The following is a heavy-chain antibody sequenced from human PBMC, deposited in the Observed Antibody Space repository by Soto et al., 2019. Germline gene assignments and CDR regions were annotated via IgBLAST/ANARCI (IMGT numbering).Heavy chain of an antibody. CDR1: GGSIKSDYY. CDR2: KYYSGAT. V-gene: IGHV4-30-4*01. Sequence: QLQLKESGPRLLKPSQTLSLTCTVSGGSIKSDYYWAWVRQFPGGGLQWMGYKYYSGATDSDQSLERIVSVSVDMSKNQFSLNLTSVTVADTYVHYCARERTTYFYYCLDVWGQGIPVTVSS. J-gene: IGHJ6*02. CDR3: ARERTTYFYYCLDV.